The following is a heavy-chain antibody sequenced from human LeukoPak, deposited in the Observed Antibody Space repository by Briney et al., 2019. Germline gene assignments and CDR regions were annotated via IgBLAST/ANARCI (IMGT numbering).Heavy chain of an antibody. V-gene: IGHV4-39*07. J-gene: IGHJ4*02. CDR3: ARRGRYFDWLQDFDY. CDR2: IYYGGST. D-gene: IGHD3-9*01. Sequence: SETLSLTCTVSGDSISSSSYFWGWIRQPPGKGLEWIGSIYYGGSTHNNPSLKSRVTLSVDTSKNQFSLKLSSVTAADTAVYYCARRGRYFDWLQDFDYWGQGTLVTVSS. CDR1: GDSISSSSYF.